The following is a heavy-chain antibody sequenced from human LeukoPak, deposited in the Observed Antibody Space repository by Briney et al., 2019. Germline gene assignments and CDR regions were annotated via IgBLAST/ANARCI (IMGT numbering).Heavy chain of an antibody. J-gene: IGHJ5*02. CDR2: ISGSGGST. CDR1: GFTFSSYA. Sequence: GGSLRLSCAASGFTFSSYAMSWVRQAPGKGLEWVSAISGSGGSTYYADSVKGRSTISRDNSKNTLYLQMNSLRAEDTAVYYCAKGKQQLVRNWFDPWGQGTLVTVSS. CDR3: AKGKQQLVRNWFDP. D-gene: IGHD6-13*01. V-gene: IGHV3-23*01.